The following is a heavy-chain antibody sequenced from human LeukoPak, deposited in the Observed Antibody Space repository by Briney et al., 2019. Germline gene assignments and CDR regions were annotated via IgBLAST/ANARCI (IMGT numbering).Heavy chain of an antibody. CDR3: AKHKENYGDSCLDDY. CDR2: ISDSSGST. J-gene: IGHJ4*02. Sequence: GGSLRLSCAASGFTFSGYAMSWVRLAPGKGLEWVSTISDSSGSTHYADSVKGRFTISRDSSKSTLCLQMNSLRAEDTAVYYCAKHKENYGDSCLDDYWGQGTLVTVSS. D-gene: IGHD4-17*01. CDR1: GFTFSGYA. V-gene: IGHV3-23*01.